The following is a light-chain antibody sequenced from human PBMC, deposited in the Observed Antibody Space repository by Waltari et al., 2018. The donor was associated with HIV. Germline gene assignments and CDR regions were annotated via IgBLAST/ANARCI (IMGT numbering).Light chain of an antibody. V-gene: IGKV4-1*01. CDR1: QSVLYSSNNKNN. J-gene: IGKJ3*01. CDR2: WAS. CDR3: QQYYSTPFT. Sequence: DIVMTQSPDSLAVSLGERATINCKSSQSVLYSSNNKNNLAWYQQKPGQPPKLLIYWASTRESGVPDRFSGSGSGTDFTLTISSLQVEDVAVYYCQQYYSTPFTFGPGTKVDIK.